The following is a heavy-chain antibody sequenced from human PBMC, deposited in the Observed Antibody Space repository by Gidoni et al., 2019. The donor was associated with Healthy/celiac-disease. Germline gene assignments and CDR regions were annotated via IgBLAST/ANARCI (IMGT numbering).Heavy chain of an antibody. D-gene: IGHD3-16*02. J-gene: IGHJ4*02. CDR2: IWYDGSNK. Sequence: QVQLVESGGGVVQPGRSLRLSCAASGFTFSSYGMHWVRQAPGKGLEWVAVIWYDGSNKYYADSVKGRFTISRDNSKNTLYLQMNSLRAEDTAVYYCAREKPLPTFGGVIAIKYYFDYWGQGTLVTVSS. CDR1: GFTFSSYG. CDR3: AREKPLPTFGGVIAIKYYFDY. V-gene: IGHV3-33*01.